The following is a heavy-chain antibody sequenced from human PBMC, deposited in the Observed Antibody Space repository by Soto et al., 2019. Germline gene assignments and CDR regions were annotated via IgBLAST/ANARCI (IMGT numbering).Heavy chain of an antibody. J-gene: IGHJ6*03. CDR2: IKQYGSEK. CDR1: GFTFSSYW. D-gene: IGHD7-27*01. CDR3: ARELGDYYYYYYMDV. Sequence: GGSLRLSCAASGFTFSSYWMSWVRQAPGKGLEWVANIKQYGSEKYYVDSVKGRFTISRDNAKNSLYLQMNSLRAEDSAVYYCARELGDYYYYYYMDVWGKGTTVTVSS. V-gene: IGHV3-7*03.